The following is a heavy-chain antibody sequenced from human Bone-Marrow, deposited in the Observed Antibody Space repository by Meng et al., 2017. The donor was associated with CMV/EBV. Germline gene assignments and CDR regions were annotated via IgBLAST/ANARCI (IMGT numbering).Heavy chain of an antibody. CDR2: INPNSGGT. CDR1: GYTFTVYY. Sequence: ASVKVSCKASGYTFTVYYMHWVRQAPGQGLEWVGWINPNSGGTNYAQKFQGRVTMTRDTSISTAYMELSSLRSEDTAVYYCARVPTVVVPAATSYYYGMDVWTQGTTLTVSS. J-gene: IGHJ6*02. D-gene: IGHD2-2*01. V-gene: IGHV1-2*02. CDR3: ARVPTVVVPAATSYYYGMDV.